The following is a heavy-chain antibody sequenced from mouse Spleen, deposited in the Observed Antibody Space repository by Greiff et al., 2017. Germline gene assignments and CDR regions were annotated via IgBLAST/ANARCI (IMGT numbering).Heavy chain of an antibody. Sequence: VKVVESGPGLVQPSQSLSITCTVSGFSLTSYGVHWVRQPPGKGLEWLGVIWSGGSTDYNAAFISRLSISKDNSKSQVFFKMNSLQADDTAIYYCAKNGGPYAMDYWGQGTSVTVSS. V-gene: IGHV2-4*01. CDR1: GFSLTSYG. CDR2: IWSGGST. J-gene: IGHJ4*01. D-gene: IGHD1-1*02. CDR3: AKNGGPYAMDY.